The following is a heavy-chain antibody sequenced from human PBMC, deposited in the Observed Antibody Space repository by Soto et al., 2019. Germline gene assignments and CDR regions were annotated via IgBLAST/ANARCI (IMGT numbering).Heavy chain of an antibody. CDR2: IWSASNI. CDR3: MRDHSSGFDY. D-gene: IGHD2-15*01. Sequence: EVQLVESGGGLAQPGGSLRLSCAASGFTFSSYSVNWVRQAPGKGLEWVSNIWSASNINYADSVKGRLTVSRDNAKNSMSLQMNGLRDKDTDIHYCMRDHSSGFDYWGQGILVKGSS. J-gene: IGHJ4*02. V-gene: IGHV3-48*02. CDR1: GFTFSSYS.